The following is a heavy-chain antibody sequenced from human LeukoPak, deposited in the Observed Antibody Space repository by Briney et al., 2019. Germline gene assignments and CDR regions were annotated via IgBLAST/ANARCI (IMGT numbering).Heavy chain of an antibody. J-gene: IGHJ5*02. D-gene: IGHD6-19*01. CDR2: IYYSGST. V-gene: IGHV4-59*12. Sequence: SETLSLTCTVSGGSISSYYWSWIRQPPGKGLEWIGYIYYSGSTNYNPSLKSRVTISVDTSKNQFSLKLSSVTAADTAVYYCARDDSSGSSWGQGTLVTVSS. CDR1: GGSISSYY. CDR3: ARDDSSGSS.